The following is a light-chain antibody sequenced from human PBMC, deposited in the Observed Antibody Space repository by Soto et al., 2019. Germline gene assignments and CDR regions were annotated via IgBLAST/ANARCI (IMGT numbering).Light chain of an antibody. Sequence: EIVMTQSPGTLSVSPGGRATLSCRASQSISRNLAWYQQRPGQAPRLLIYGASTRATGTPARFSGSGSGTDFTLTISSLQSEDVAVYFCQQYDTRHTFGGGTKVEIK. J-gene: IGKJ4*01. CDR1: QSISRN. CDR2: GAS. V-gene: IGKV3-15*01. CDR3: QQYDTRHT.